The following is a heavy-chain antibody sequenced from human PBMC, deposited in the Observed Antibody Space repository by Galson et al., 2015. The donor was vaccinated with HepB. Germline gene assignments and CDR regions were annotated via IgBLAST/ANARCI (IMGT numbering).Heavy chain of an antibody. CDR3: ARASELVVAATAFEI. CDR2: IYYSGST. J-gene: IGHJ3*02. D-gene: IGHD2-15*01. Sequence: SETLSLTCTVSGGSISSYYWSWIRQPPGKGLEWIGYIYYSGSTNYNPSLKSRVTISVDTSKNQFSLKVSSVTAADTAVYYCARASELVVAATAFEIWGQGTMVTVSS. CDR1: GGSISSYY. V-gene: IGHV4-59*01.